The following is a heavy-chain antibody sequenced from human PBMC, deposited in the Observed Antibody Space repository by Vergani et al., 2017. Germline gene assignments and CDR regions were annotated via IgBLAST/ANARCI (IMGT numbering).Heavy chain of an antibody. CDR1: GASIRSSNYY. CDR2: IYYSGST. V-gene: IGHV4-39*01. D-gene: IGHD6-19*01. Sequence: QLQLQESGPGLVKPSATLSLTCSVSGASIRSSNYYWGWIRQPPGKGLEWIASIYYSGSTYYNPSLKSRVTISVDTSKNHFSLKLSSLTAADPAVYFCARHSTVEWLVKLGWIDPWGQGILVTVSS. J-gene: IGHJ5*02. CDR3: ARHSTVEWLVKLGWIDP.